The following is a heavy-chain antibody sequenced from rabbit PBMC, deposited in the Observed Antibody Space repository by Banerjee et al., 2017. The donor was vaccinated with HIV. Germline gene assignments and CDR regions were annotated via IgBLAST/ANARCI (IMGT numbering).Heavy chain of an antibody. CDR2: INTSSGST. CDR1: GFSFRNKYV. V-gene: IGHV1S45*01. D-gene: IGHD1-1*01. CDR3: ARDQAGSTGYAWGL. Sequence: QEQLEESGGDLVKPEGSLTITCTASGFSFRNKYVMCWVRQAPGKGLEWIACINTSSGSTVYATWAKGRFTISRTSSTTVALQMTSLTAADTASYFCARDQAGSTGYAWGLWGPGTLVT. J-gene: IGHJ6*01.